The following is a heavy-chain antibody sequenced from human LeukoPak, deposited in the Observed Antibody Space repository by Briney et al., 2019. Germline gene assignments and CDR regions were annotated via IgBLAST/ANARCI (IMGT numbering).Heavy chain of an antibody. Sequence: PGGSLRLSCAASGFSFSSYGMHWVRQAPGKGPEWVAVKLYDGSNKHYADSVKGRFTISRDNSKNTLYLQMNSLRAEDTAVYYCAKAALAYCGGDCPNWFDPWGQGILVTVSS. CDR1: GFSFSSYG. CDR2: KLYDGSNK. V-gene: IGHV3-30*18. J-gene: IGHJ5*02. CDR3: AKAALAYCGGDCPNWFDP. D-gene: IGHD2-21*02.